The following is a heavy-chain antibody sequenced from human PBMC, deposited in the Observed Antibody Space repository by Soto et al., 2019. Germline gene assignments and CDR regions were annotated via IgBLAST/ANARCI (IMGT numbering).Heavy chain of an antibody. V-gene: IGHV4-59*01. CDR3: ARSPELGPNY. D-gene: IGHD1-7*01. J-gene: IGHJ4*02. CDR2: IYYSGST. CDR1: GGSISSYY. Sequence: SETLSLTCTVSGGSISSYYWSWIRQPPGKGLEWIGYIYYSGSTNYNPSLKSRVTISVDTSKNQFSLKLSSVTAADTAVYYCARSPELGPNYWGQGTLVTVSS.